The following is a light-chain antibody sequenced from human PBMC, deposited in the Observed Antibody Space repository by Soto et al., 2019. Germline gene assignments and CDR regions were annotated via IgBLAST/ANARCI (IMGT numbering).Light chain of an antibody. CDR3: SSYTTSSARV. V-gene: IGLV2-14*01. Sequence: HSALTQPASVSGSPGQSITISCTGTNSDLGAYGYVSWYQQHPGKAPRLLIYEVFNRPSGVSDRFSGSKSANTAYLTISGLQAEDEADYYCSSYTTSSARVFGTGTKVTVX. CDR1: NSDLGAYGY. CDR2: EVF. J-gene: IGLJ1*01.